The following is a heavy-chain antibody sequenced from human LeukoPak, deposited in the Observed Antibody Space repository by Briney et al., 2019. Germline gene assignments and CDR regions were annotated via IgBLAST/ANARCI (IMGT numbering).Heavy chain of an antibody. D-gene: IGHD6-13*01. CDR2: INEGGSEK. CDR1: GFTFSSYW. V-gene: IGHV3-7*01. J-gene: IGHJ5*02. CDR3: ARARSSSWLDH. Sequence: GGSLRLSCAASGFTFSSYWMSWVRQAPGKGLEGVANINEGGSEKYYVDSVKGRFTISRDRAKNSLYLQMNSLRAEDTAVYYCARARSSSWLDHWGQGTLVTVSS.